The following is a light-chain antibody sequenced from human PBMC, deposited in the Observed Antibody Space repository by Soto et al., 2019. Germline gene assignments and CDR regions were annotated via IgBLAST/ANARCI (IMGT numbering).Light chain of an antibody. CDR2: DVS. CDR1: SSDVGGYNY. Sequence: QSVLTQPASVSGSPGQSITISCTGTSSDVGGYNYVSWYQQHPGKAPKLMIYDVSNRPSGVSNRFSGSKSDNTASLNISGLQAEDEADYYCRSYTSSSTYVFGTGTKVTAL. V-gene: IGLV2-14*01. J-gene: IGLJ1*01. CDR3: RSYTSSSTYV.